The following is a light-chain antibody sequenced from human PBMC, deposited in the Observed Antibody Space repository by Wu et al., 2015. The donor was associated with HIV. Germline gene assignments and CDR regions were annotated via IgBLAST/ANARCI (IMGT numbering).Light chain of an antibody. Sequence: EIVLTQSPATLSLSPGERATLSCRASQSVSDNLAWYQQKPGQPPKVLIFDASKRATGIPVRFSGSGSGSDFTLTINTLEPEDFAVYYCQQRSNWPVTFGQGTRLEIK. CDR3: QQRSNWPVT. CDR2: DAS. CDR1: QSVSDN. V-gene: IGKV3-11*01. J-gene: IGKJ5*01.